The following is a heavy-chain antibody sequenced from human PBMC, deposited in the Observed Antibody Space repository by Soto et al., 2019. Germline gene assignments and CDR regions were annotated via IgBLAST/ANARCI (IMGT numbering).Heavy chain of an antibody. CDR2: IFYSGNT. J-gene: IGHJ4*02. D-gene: IGHD3-16*02. V-gene: IGHV4-31*03. CDR1: GGSISNGGFY. CDR3: ASHRRSVWGSYRPPFDY. Sequence: QVQLQESGPGLVRPSQTLSLTCTVSGGSISNGGFYWSWIRQRPGKGLEWIGNIFYSGNTDYNPSLKSRVTISIDTPRNQFYLKLNSVTAADTSVYYCASHRRSVWGSYRPPFDYWGQGTLVTVSS.